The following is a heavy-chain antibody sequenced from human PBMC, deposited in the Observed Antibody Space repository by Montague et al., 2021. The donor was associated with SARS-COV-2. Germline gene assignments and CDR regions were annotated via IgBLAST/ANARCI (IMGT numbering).Heavy chain of an antibody. CDR3: ARYQDCSTTSCHFDY. D-gene: IGHD2-2*01. J-gene: IGHJ4*02. Sequence: SETLSLTCTVSGYSISSGYYWGWIRQPPGKGLEWIGSIYHSGSTYYNPSLKSRVTILVDTSKNQFSLQLSSVTAADTAVEYCARYQDCSTTSCHFDYWGQGTLVTVSS. V-gene: IGHV4-38-2*02. CDR2: IYHSGST. CDR1: GYSISSGYY.